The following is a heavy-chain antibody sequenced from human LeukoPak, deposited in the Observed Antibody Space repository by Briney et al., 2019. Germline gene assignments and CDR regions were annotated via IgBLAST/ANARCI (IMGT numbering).Heavy chain of an antibody. D-gene: IGHD6-6*01. J-gene: IGHJ4*02. CDR2: ISSSSSYI. CDR3: ARFSTVAARPGIDY. V-gene: IGHV3-21*01. CDR1: GFTFSSYS. Sequence: GGSPRLSCAASGFTFSSYSMNWVRQAPGKGLEWVSSISSSSSYIYYADSVKGRFTISRDNAKNSLYLQMNSLRAEDTAVYYCARFSTVAARPGIDYWGQGTLVTVSS.